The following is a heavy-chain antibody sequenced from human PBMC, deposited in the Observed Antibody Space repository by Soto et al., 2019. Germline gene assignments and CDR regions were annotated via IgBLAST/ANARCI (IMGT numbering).Heavy chain of an antibody. CDR2: INHSGST. J-gene: IGHJ6*02. D-gene: IGHD3-16*02. Sequence: SETLSLTCAVYGGSFSGYYWSWIRQPPGKGLAWIGEINHSGSTNYNPSLKSRVTISVDTSKNQFSLKLSSVTAADTAVYYCARGRTFGGVIVLWDYYYGMDVWGQGTTVTVSS. CDR3: ARGRTFGGVIVLWDYYYGMDV. CDR1: GGSFSGYY. V-gene: IGHV4-34*01.